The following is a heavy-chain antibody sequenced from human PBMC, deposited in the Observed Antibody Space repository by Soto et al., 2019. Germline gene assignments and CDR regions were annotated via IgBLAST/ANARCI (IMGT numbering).Heavy chain of an antibody. CDR3: ARCGSYDAFDF. Sequence: PSETLTLSCRVSGFTLSYYAFCWGWIRQAPGKGLEWLANITHLETSYYTASFMRRLFLSISRNRNQFSLSLSSMTAADKAVYYCARCGSYDAFDFWGQGIQVTVSS. D-gene: IGHD2-15*01. V-gene: IGHV4-39*07. CDR2: ITHLETS. J-gene: IGHJ4*02. CDR1: GFTLSYYAFC.